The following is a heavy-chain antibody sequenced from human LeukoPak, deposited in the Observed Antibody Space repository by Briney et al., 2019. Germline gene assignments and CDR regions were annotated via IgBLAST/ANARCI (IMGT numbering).Heavy chain of an antibody. V-gene: IGHV1-69*05. Sequence: SVKVSCKASGGTFSSYAISWVRQAPGQGLEWMGGIIPIFGTANYAQKFQGRVTITTDESTSTAYMELSGLRSEDTAVYYCARGGSYRYYYFDYWGQGTLVTVSS. D-gene: IGHD3-16*02. J-gene: IGHJ4*02. CDR3: ARGGSYRYYYFDY. CDR2: IIPIFGTA. CDR1: GGTFSSYA.